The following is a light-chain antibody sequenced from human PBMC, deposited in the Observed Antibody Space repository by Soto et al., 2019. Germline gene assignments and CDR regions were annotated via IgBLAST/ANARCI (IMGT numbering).Light chain of an antibody. V-gene: IGKV3-20*01. Sequence: EVVLTQSPGTVSLSRCEGATLWCGASQSVSNNYLAWYQQKPGQAPRLLIYGASNRATGIPDRFSGSGSGTDFTLTISRLEPEDFAVYYCQQYGSSPRTFGQGTKVDIK. CDR1: QSVSNNY. CDR2: GAS. J-gene: IGKJ1*01. CDR3: QQYGSSPRT.